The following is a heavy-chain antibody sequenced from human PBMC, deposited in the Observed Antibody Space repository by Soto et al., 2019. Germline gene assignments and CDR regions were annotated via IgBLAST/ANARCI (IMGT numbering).Heavy chain of an antibody. CDR1: GYTFTSYD. CDR2: MNPNSGNT. Sequence: QVQLVQSGAEVKKPGASVKVSCKASGYTFTSYDINWVRQATGQGLEWMGCMNPNSGNTGYAQKFQGRVTMTRNTSISTAYMELSSLRSEDTAVYYCARVPGSWYYHSMDVWGQGTTVTVSS. CDR3: ARVPGSWYYHSMDV. J-gene: IGHJ6*03. D-gene: IGHD6-13*01. V-gene: IGHV1-8*01.